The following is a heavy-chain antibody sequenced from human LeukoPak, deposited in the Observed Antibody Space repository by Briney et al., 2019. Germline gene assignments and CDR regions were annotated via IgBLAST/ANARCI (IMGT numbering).Heavy chain of an antibody. CDR1: GYTFTDYY. D-gene: IGHD6-6*01. J-gene: IGHJ4*02. CDR2: INPNTGGT. Sequence: GASVKVSCKASGYTFTDYYIHWVRQAPGQGLEWMGRINPNTGGTIYPQRFQRRVTMTRDTSISTAYMELSRLGSDDTAVYYCARVEGEYSTSSFDYWGQGTLVTVSS. CDR3: ARVEGEYSTSSFDY. V-gene: IGHV1-2*06.